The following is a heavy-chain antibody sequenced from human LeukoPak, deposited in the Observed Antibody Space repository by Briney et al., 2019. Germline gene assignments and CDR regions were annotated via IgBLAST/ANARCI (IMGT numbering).Heavy chain of an antibody. CDR2: INAYNGDT. Sequence: ASVKVSCKASNYTFTSYGISWVRQAPGQGLEWMAWINAYNGDTNYAQKLQGRVTLTTDTPTSTAYMELRSLRSDDTAVYYCARDGSGVWFDYWGQGTLVTVSS. CDR3: ARDGSGVWFDY. J-gene: IGHJ4*02. V-gene: IGHV1-18*01. D-gene: IGHD3-10*01. CDR1: NYTFTSYG.